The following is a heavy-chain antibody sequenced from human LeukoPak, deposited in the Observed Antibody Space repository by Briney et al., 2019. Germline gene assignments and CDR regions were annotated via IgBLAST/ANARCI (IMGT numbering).Heavy chain of an antibody. CDR3: ASWLGGWNYFDY. CDR2: IYSGGST. CDR1: GFTVSTNY. V-gene: IGHV3-66*01. Sequence: GGSLRLSCAASGFTVSTNYLSWVRQAPGKGLEWVSVIYSGGSTYYADSVKGRFTISRDNSKNTLYLQMNSLRAEDTAVYYCASWLGGWNYFDYWGQGTLVTVSS. J-gene: IGHJ4*02. D-gene: IGHD6-19*01.